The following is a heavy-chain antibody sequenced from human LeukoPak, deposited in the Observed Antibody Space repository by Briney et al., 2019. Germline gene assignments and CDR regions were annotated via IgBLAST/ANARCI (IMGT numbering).Heavy chain of an antibody. V-gene: IGHV4-4*07. J-gene: IGHJ3*02. CDR1: GGSINNYY. CDR2: IYTRGST. Sequence: SETLSLTCTVSGGSINNYYWSWIRQPAGKGLEWIGRIYTRGSTNYNPSLKSRVTMSVDASKNQFSLRLSSVTAADTAVYYCARGRYCSADICSGGDAFDIWGQGTMVSVSS. D-gene: IGHD2-15*01. CDR3: ARGRYCSADICSGGDAFDI.